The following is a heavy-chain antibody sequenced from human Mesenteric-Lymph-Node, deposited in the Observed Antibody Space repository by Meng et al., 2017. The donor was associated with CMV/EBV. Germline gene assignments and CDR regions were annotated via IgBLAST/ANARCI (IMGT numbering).Heavy chain of an antibody. CDR2: INPAAYT. CDR1: GGNFSSFA. Sequence: ASVKVSCKASGGNFSSFAINWVRQAPGQGLEWMGWINPAAYTGYAQRFQGRVIITRDPSSSTVYMELNSLRSEDTAIYFCARHCVWGYQGESWGQGTLVTVSS. D-gene: IGHD3-16*01. CDR3: ARHCVWGYQGES. V-gene: IGHV1-8*01. J-gene: IGHJ5*02.